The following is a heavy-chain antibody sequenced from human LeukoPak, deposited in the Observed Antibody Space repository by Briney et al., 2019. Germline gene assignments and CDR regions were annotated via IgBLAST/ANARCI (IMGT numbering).Heavy chain of an antibody. CDR2: IYYSGST. J-gene: IGHJ4*02. D-gene: IGHD3-16*01. CDR1: GGSISSSSYY. CDR3: ARVITVRGVIFDY. Sequence: PSETLSLTCTVSGGSISSSSYYWGWIRQPPGKGLEWIGSIYYSGSTNYKPSLKSRVTISVDTSKNQFSLKLSSVTAADTAVYYCARVITVRGVIFDYWGQGTLVTVSS. V-gene: IGHV4-39*07.